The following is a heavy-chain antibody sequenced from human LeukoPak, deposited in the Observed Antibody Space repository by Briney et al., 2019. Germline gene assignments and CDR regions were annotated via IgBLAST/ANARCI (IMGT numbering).Heavy chain of an antibody. D-gene: IGHD3-22*01. Sequence: ASVTVSFKASGYTFTSYDINWVRQATGQGLEWMGWMNPNSGNTGYAQKFQGRVTMTRNTSISTAYMELSSLRSEDTAVYYCARRDDSSGYYYGGYDYWGQGTLVTVSS. CDR3: ARRDDSSGYYYGGYDY. CDR2: MNPNSGNT. J-gene: IGHJ4*02. V-gene: IGHV1-8*01. CDR1: GYTFTSYD.